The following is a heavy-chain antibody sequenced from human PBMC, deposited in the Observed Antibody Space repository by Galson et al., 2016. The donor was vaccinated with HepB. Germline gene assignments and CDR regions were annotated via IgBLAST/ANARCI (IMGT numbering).Heavy chain of an antibody. Sequence: LRLSCAASGFTFSNHGMHWVRQAPGKGLECVAVTWADGGNKYYVDSVKGRFTISRDNSKNTVYLQMNSLRADDTAVYYCARDMYTGSYIIDYWGQGTLVTVSS. J-gene: IGHJ4*02. CDR2: TWADGGNK. V-gene: IGHV3-33*01. CDR3: ARDMYTGSYIIDY. D-gene: IGHD3-10*01. CDR1: GFTFSNHG.